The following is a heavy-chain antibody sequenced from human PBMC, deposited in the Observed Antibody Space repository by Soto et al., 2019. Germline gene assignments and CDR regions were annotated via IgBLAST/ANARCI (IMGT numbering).Heavy chain of an antibody. CDR1: GYTFTGYY. D-gene: IGHD3-3*01. CDR2: INPNSGGA. V-gene: IGHV1-2*04. Sequence: ASVKVSCKASGYTFTGYYMHWVRQAPGQGLEWMGWINPNSGGANYAQKFQGWVTMTRDTSISTAYMELSRLRSDDTAVYYCARAFGVVPQGPDYWGQGTLVTVSS. CDR3: ARAFGVVPQGPDY. J-gene: IGHJ4*02.